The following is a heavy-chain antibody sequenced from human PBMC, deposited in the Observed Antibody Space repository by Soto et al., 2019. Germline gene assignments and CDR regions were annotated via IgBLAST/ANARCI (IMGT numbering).Heavy chain of an antibody. Sequence: EVQLVESGGGLVQPGGSLRLSCAASGLAFSSYSMNWVRQAPGKGLEWVSYISYSSNTIYYADSVKGRFTISRDNSRDTLYLEMNSLRDEDTAVYYCARVRFGELVWGQGTLVTVSS. CDR2: ISYSSNTI. V-gene: IGHV3-48*02. CDR1: GLAFSSYS. D-gene: IGHD3-10*01. J-gene: IGHJ4*02. CDR3: ARVRFGELV.